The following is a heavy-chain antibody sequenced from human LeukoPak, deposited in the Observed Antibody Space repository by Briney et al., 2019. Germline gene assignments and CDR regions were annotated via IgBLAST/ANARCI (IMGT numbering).Heavy chain of an antibody. Sequence: GGSLRLSCAASGFTFSSYSMNWVRQAPGKGLEWVSYISSSSSTIYYADSVKGRFTISRDNAKNSLYLQMNSLRAEDTAVYYCAREFWGYCSSTSCPYFDYWGQGTLVTVSS. CDR3: AREFWGYCSSTSCPYFDY. V-gene: IGHV3-48*01. CDR2: ISSSSSTI. CDR1: GFTFSSYS. J-gene: IGHJ4*02. D-gene: IGHD2-2*01.